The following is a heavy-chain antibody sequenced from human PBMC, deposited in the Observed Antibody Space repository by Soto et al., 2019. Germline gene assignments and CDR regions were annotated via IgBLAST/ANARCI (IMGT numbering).Heavy chain of an antibody. CDR2: IYYSGST. Sequence: SETLSLTCTVSGGSISGYYWSWIRQPPEKGLEWIGYIYYSGSTNYNPSLKSRVTMSVDTSKNQFSLKLSSVTAADTAVYYCARALRGPRYYYYMDVWGKGTTVTVSS. J-gene: IGHJ6*03. V-gene: IGHV4-59*01. CDR1: GGSISGYY. D-gene: IGHD4-17*01. CDR3: ARALRGPRYYYYMDV.